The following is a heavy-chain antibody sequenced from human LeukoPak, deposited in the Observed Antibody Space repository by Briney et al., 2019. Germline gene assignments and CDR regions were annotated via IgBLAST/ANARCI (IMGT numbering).Heavy chain of an antibody. V-gene: IGHV4-59*01. J-gene: IGHJ4*02. Sequence: SETLSLTCTVSGGSISSYYWSWIRQPPGQGLEWIAYIYYSGSTNYNPSLKSRVTISVDTSKNQFSLKLSSVTAADTAVYGSGSSGTFDYWGQGTLVTVSS. CDR3: GSSGTFDY. D-gene: IGHD3-10*01. CDR2: IYYSGST. CDR1: GGSISSYY.